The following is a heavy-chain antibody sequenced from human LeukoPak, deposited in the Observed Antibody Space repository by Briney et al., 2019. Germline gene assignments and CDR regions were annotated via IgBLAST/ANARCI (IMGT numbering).Heavy chain of an antibody. CDR3: AKAGSSGWFFDY. CDR1: GFTVSSNY. D-gene: IGHD6-19*01. Sequence: GGSLRLSCAASGFTVSSNYMSWVRQAPGKGLEWVSAISGSGGSTYYADSVKGRFTISRDNSKNTLYLQMNSLRAEDTAVYYCAKAGSSGWFFDYWGQGTLVTVSS. V-gene: IGHV3-23*01. CDR2: ISGSGGST. J-gene: IGHJ4*02.